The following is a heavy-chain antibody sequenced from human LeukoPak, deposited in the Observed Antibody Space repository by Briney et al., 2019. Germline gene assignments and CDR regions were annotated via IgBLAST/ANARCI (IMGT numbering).Heavy chain of an antibody. CDR2: IYSGGST. Sequence: GGSLRLSCTASGFTFGTYWMTWVRQAPGKGLEWVSVIYSGGSTYYADSVKGRFTISRDNSKNTLYLQMNSLRAEDTAVYYCARDPHSGSYSSGLFDYWGQGTLVTVSS. D-gene: IGHD1-26*01. CDR3: ARDPHSGSYSSGLFDY. V-gene: IGHV3-66*01. J-gene: IGHJ4*02. CDR1: GFTFGTYW.